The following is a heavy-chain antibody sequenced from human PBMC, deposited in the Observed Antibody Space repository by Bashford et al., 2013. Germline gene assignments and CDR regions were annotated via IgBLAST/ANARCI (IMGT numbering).Heavy chain of an antibody. CDR2: IYYSGST. CDR3: ARQVSEYSYGPVDY. D-gene: IGHD5-18*01. Sequence: SETLSLTCTVSGGSISSYYWNWIRQPPGKGLEWIGYIYYSGSTNYNPSLKSRVTISIDTSKNQFSLKLSSVTAADTAVYYCARQVSEYSYGPVDYWGQGNPGHRLL. V-gene: IGHV4-59*08. J-gene: IGHJ4*02. CDR1: GGSISSYY.